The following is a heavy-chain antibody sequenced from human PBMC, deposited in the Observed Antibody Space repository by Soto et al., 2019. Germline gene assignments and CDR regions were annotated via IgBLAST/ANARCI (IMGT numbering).Heavy chain of an antibody. Sequence: GGSLRLSCAASGFTFSSYAMHWVRQAPGKGLEWVAVISYDGSNKYYADSVKGRFTISSDNSKNTLYLQMTSLRAEDTAGYYCARDLPTQGVYYYYYYGMDVWGQGTTVTVSS. CDR1: GFTFSSYA. V-gene: IGHV3-30-3*01. J-gene: IGHJ6*02. D-gene: IGHD3-16*01. CDR2: ISYDGSNK. CDR3: ARDLPTQGVYYYYYYGMDV.